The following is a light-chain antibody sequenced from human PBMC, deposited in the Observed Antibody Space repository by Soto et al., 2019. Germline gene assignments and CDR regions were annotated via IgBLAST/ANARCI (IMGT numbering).Light chain of an antibody. Sequence: DIEMTQSPSTLSAFLGDRVTITCRASQSVNSWLAWYQQRPGKAPKLLIYDASTLESGVPSRFSGSGSGTEFTLTISSLQPDDVATYYCHQYNSYHSFGGGIKVDIK. CDR2: DAS. V-gene: IGKV1-5*01. CDR1: QSVNSW. J-gene: IGKJ4*01. CDR3: HQYNSYHS.